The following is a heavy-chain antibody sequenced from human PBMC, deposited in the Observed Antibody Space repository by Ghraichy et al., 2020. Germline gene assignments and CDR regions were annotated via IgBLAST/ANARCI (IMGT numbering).Heavy chain of an antibody. Sequence: ASVKVSCKASGYTFTSYYMHWVRQAPGQGLEWMAIINPSGGSTTYAQKFQGRVTMTRDTSTCTVYMELSSLRSEDTAVYYCARGANYYDSSGPVLGYWGQGTLVTVSS. D-gene: IGHD3-22*01. CDR3: ARGANYYDSSGPVLGY. J-gene: IGHJ4*02. CDR2: INPSGGST. CDR1: GYTFTSYY. V-gene: IGHV1-46*01.